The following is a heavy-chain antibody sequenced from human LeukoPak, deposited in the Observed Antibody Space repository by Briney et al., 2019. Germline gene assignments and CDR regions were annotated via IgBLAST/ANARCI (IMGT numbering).Heavy chain of an antibody. CDR1: GGSISSGDYY. CDR2: IYYSGST. CDR3: ATVDTKARSFDY. Sequence: PSQTLSLTCTVSGGSISSGDYYWSWIRQHPGKGLEWIGYIYYSGSTYYNPSLKSRVTISVDTSKNQFSLKLSSVTAADTAVYYCATVDTKARSFDYWGQGTLVTVSS. J-gene: IGHJ4*02. V-gene: IGHV4-31*03. D-gene: IGHD5-18*01.